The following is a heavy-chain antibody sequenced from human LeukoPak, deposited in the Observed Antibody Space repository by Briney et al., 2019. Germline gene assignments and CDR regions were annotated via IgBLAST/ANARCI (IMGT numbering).Heavy chain of an antibody. D-gene: IGHD1-26*01. CDR2: IYYISNT. V-gene: IGHV4-61*08. J-gene: IGHJ4*02. CDR3: ARTQSQSGSYRYYFGY. Sequence: PSETLSLTCTVSGASVGSAGYHWSWIRQPPGGGLEWIGYIYYISNTNYNPSLKSRVTMSVDPSKNQFSLKLNSVTAADTAVYYCARTQSQSGSYRYYFGYLGQGTLVTVSS. CDR1: GASVGSAGYH.